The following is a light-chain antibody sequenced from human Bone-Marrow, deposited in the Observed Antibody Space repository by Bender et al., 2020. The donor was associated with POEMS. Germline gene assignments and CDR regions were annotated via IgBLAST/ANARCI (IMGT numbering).Light chain of an antibody. V-gene: IGLV2-14*01. CDR3: SSYTSSDTQV. CDR2: DVV. Sequence: QSVLTQPASVSGSLGQSITISCTGISSDVDGGGYNYVSWYQQHPGKVPKLMIYDVVYRPSGVSNRFSGSKSGNTASLTISGLQAEDEADYYCSSYTSSDTQVFGGGTKLTVL. J-gene: IGLJ3*02. CDR1: SSDVDGGGYNY.